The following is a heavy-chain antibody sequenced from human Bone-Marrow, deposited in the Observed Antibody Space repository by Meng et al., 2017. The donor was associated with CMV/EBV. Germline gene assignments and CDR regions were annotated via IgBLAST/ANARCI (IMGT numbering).Heavy chain of an antibody. CDR3: ARGWLQLRALDY. CDR1: GYTFTSYD. CDR2: MNPNSGNT. D-gene: IGHD5-24*01. J-gene: IGHJ4*02. Sequence: ASVKVSCKASGYTFTSYDINWVRQATGQGLEWMGWMNPNSGNTGYAQKFQGRVTITRNTSISTAYMELSSLRSEDTAVYYCARGWLQLRALDYWGQGTLVTVSS. V-gene: IGHV1-8*03.